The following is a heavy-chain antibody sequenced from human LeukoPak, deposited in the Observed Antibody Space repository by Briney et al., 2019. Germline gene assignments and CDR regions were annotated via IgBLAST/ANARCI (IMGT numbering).Heavy chain of an antibody. V-gene: IGHV3-23*01. Sequence: GGTLRLSCAASGFTFNTYGMSWVRQAPGKGLEWVSGISGSGGATYYADSVEGRFTISRDDPHNTLYLQMNSLRAEDTAVYFCARGGVDYYGSGTYYLMYYFDYWGQGALVTVSS. CDR2: ISGSGGAT. D-gene: IGHD3-10*01. CDR1: GFTFNTYG. CDR3: ARGGVDYYGSGTYYLMYYFDY. J-gene: IGHJ4*02.